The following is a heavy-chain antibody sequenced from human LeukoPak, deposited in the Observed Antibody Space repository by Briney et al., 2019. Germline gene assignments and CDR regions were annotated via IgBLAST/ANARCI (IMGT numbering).Heavy chain of an antibody. Sequence: SQTLSLTCTVSGGPIYSYYWSWIRQPAGKGMEWVGRLYPGVSTNYNPSLKSRVTMSVDTSKKQFALKLSAVTAADTAVYYCARLKFYDSTGYSPGHYMDVWGKGTTVTVSS. J-gene: IGHJ6*03. CDR3: ARLKFYDSTGYSPGHYMDV. CDR2: LYPGVST. CDR1: GGPIYSYY. D-gene: IGHD3-22*01. V-gene: IGHV4-4*07.